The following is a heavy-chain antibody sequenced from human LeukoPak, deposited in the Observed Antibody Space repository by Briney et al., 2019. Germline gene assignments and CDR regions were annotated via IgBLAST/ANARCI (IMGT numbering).Heavy chain of an antibody. CDR2: IYDSGST. Sequence: SETLSLTCRVSGGSISIYYRSWTRQPPGKGLEWIGYIYDSGSTYYNPSLKSRVTISVDTSQNQFSLKLNSVTAADTAVYYCARGGDSRGMDVWGQGTTVTVSS. CDR1: GGSISIYY. CDR3: ARGGDSRGMDV. D-gene: IGHD2-21*02. V-gene: IGHV4-59*06. J-gene: IGHJ6*02.